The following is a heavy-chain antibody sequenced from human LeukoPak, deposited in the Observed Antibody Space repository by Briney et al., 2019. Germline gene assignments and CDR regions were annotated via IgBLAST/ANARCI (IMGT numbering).Heavy chain of an antibody. CDR3: ARGAPGSYCSGGSCPYFDY. V-gene: IGHV1-8*01. Sequence: ASVKVSCKASGYIFTIYDVNWVRQATGRGLEWRGWVNPNSCRTGYAQKFGGRVTMTTNTSISTAYMELSSLRSEDTAVYYCARGAPGSYCSGGSCPYFDYWGQGTLVSVSS. CDR2: VNPNSCRT. J-gene: IGHJ4*02. D-gene: IGHD2-15*01. CDR1: GYIFTIYD.